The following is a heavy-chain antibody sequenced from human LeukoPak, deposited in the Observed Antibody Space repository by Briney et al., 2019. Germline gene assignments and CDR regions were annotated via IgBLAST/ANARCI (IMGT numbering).Heavy chain of an antibody. CDR2: INAGNGNT. V-gene: IGHV1-3*01. CDR3: TLAYCGGDCYPSTDAFDI. D-gene: IGHD2-21*02. Sequence: GASVKVSCKASGYTFTSYAMHWVRQAPGQRLEWMGWINAGNGNTKYSQKFQGRVTITRDTYASTACMELSSLRSEDTAVYYCTLAYCGGDCYPSTDAFDIWGQGTMVTVSS. J-gene: IGHJ3*02. CDR1: GYTFTSYA.